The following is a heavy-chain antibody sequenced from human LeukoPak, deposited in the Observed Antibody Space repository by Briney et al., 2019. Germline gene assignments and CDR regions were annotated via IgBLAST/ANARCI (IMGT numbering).Heavy chain of an antibody. J-gene: IGHJ4*02. CDR1: GLTFSSYS. CDR2: ISSRSSTI. CDR3: ARGSSRGWYLFDY. V-gene: IGHV3-48*02. Sequence: GGSPRLSCAASGLTFSSYSVNWVRHAPGKGMEWVTYISSRSSTIYYADSVRGRFSISRDNAKNSLYLQINSLRDEDTAVYYCARGSSRGWYLFDYWGQGTLVTVSS. D-gene: IGHD6-19*01.